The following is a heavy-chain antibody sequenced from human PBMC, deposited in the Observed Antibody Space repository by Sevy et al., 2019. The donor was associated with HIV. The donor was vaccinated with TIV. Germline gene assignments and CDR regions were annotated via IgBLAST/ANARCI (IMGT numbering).Heavy chain of an antibody. CDR2: ISGSSSSTTI. CDR1: GFTFNTYS. Sequence: GGSLRLSCAASGFTFNTYSMNWVRQAPGKGLEWVSYISGSSSSTTIYYADSVKGRFTISRDNVKNSLYLQMNTLRDEDTAVYYCVRPRGGSRNEYYFDYWGRGTLVTVSS. D-gene: IGHD1-1*01. J-gene: IGHJ4*02. CDR3: VRPRGGSRNEYYFDY. V-gene: IGHV3-48*02.